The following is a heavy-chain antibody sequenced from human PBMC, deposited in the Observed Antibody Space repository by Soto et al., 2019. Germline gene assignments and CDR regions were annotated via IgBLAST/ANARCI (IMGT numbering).Heavy chain of an antibody. CDR2: IWYDGSNK. Sequence: GGSLRLSCAASGFTFSSYGMHWVRQAPGKGLEWVAVIWYDGSNKYYADSVKGRFTISRDNSKNTLYLQMTSLRAEDTAVYYCARDGPITSGGGSNQYYYYGMDVWGQGTTVTVSS. CDR3: ARDGPITSGGGSNQYYYYGMDV. J-gene: IGHJ6*02. CDR1: GFTFSSYG. V-gene: IGHV3-33*01. D-gene: IGHD3-16*01.